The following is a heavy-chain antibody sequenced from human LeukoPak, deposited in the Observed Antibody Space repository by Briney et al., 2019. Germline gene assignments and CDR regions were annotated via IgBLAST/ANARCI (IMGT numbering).Heavy chain of an antibody. D-gene: IGHD4-17*01. Sequence: ASVKVSCKASGYTFTSYAMHWVHQVPGQRLEWMGWINAGNGNTKYSQKFQGRVTITRDTSASTAYMELSSLRSEDTAVYYCARVRAGAYGDYGTANWFDPWGQGTLVTVSS. CDR2: INAGNGNT. J-gene: IGHJ5*02. CDR3: ARVRAGAYGDYGTANWFDP. CDR1: GYTFTSYA. V-gene: IGHV1-3*01.